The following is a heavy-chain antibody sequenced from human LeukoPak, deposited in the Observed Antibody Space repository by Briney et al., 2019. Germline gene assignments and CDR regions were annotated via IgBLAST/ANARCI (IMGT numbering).Heavy chain of an antibody. CDR2: IYTSGST. D-gene: IGHD3-9*01. Sequence: SETLSLTCTVSGGSISSYYWNWIRQPPGKGLEWIGYIYTSGSTNYNPSLKSRVTMSVDTSKNQFSLKLSSVTAADTAVYYCARDGLSLTGYYKFDYWGQGTLVTVSS. V-gene: IGHV4-4*08. CDR1: GGSISSYY. J-gene: IGHJ4*02. CDR3: ARDGLSLTGYYKFDY.